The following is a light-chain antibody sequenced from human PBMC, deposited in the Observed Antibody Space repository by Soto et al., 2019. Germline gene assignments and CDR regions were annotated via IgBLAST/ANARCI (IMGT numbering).Light chain of an antibody. V-gene: IGLV1-40*01. Sequence: QSVLTQPPSVSGAPGQRVTISSTESNSNIGAGYDVNWYQHLPGTAPKLLIYGDTIRPSGVPDRFSGSKSATSASLAIAGLQVEDEGDYYCQSYDSSLSGPVLFGGGTKVTVL. CDR2: GDT. CDR1: NSNIGAGYD. J-gene: IGLJ2*01. CDR3: QSYDSSLSGPVL.